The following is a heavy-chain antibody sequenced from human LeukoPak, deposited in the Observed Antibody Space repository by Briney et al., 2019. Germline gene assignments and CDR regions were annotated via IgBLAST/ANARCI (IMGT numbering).Heavy chain of an antibody. J-gene: IGHJ4*01. CDR3: AKDRGSWSYSGSPFHY. CDR1: GGTFNRYA. Sequence: GASVKVSCKASGGTFNRYAISWVRQAPGQGLEWMGGIILIFDTANYTQKFQGRLTITADESTSTAYMELSSLRSEDTALYYCAKDRGSWSYSGSPFHYWGRGTLVTVST. V-gene: IGHV1-69*13. D-gene: IGHD1-26*01. CDR2: IILIFDTA.